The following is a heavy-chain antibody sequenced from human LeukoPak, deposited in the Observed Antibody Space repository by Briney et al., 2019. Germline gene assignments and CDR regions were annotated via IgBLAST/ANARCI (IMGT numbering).Heavy chain of an antibody. CDR1: GHNFNTYW. D-gene: IGHD2/OR15-2a*01. CDR2: RYPGDSDA. V-gene: IGHV5-51*01. CDR3: ARPRNGMFYGAFDI. Sequence: GESLKISCKVSGHNFNTYWIGWVRQLSGKGLEWMGIRYPGDSDAKYSPSFQGHISISVDKSITTAYLQWSSLKASDTAMYYCARPRNGMFYGAFDIWGQGTMVTVSS. J-gene: IGHJ3*02.